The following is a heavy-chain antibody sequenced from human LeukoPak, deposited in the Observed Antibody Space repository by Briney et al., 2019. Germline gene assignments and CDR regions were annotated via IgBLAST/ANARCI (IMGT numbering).Heavy chain of an antibody. V-gene: IGHV3-74*01. CDR3: ARDRPHNWFDP. J-gene: IGHJ5*02. CDR2: IDVDGTSI. Sequence: GGSLRLSCAASGFTFSNYGMHWVRQAPGKGLVWVSRIDVDGTSITYADSVKGRFTTSRDNTKKMFYLQMTSLRVEDTGVYYCARDRPHNWFDPWGQGTLVTVSS. CDR1: GFTFSNYG.